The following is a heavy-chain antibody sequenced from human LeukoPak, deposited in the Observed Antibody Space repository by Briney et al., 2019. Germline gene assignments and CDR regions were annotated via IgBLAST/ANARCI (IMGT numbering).Heavy chain of an antibody. CDR1: GGSFSGYY. CDR2: INHSGST. J-gene: IGHJ5*02. D-gene: IGHD2-2*01. CDR3: ARSRGDIVVVPPASWFDP. V-gene: IGHV4-34*01. Sequence: SETLSLTXAVYGGSFSGYYWSWIRQPPGKGPEWIGEINHSGSTNYNPSLKSRVTISVDTSKNQFSLKLSSVTAADTAVYYCARSRGDIVVVPPASWFDPWGQGTLVTVSS.